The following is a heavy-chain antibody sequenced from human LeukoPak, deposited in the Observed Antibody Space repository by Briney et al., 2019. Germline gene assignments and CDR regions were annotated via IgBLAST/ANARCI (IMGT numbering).Heavy chain of an antibody. CDR2: ISSSTNTI. CDR1: GFPFTLYN. Sequence: GGSLRLSCEVSGFPFTLYNMNWVRQAPGKGLEWLSYISSSTNTIYYADSVKGRFTISRDNAKNSLYLQMNGLGAEDTAVYYCARGGNYDILTGLQGNEAFDIWGQGTMVTVSS. V-gene: IGHV3-48*04. D-gene: IGHD3-9*01. CDR3: ARGGNYDILTGLQGNEAFDI. J-gene: IGHJ3*02.